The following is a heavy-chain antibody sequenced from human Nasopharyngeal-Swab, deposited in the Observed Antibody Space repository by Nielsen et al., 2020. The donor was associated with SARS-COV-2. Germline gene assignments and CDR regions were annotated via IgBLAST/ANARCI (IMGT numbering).Heavy chain of an antibody. V-gene: IGHV3-7*01. D-gene: IGHD3-10*01. CDR3: ATTPRSGHNVFDI. Sequence: GGSLRLSCAASGFTLSSHWMNWVRQAPGKGLEWVANIKQDGTEKHFVDSVNGRFTISRDNAENSLYLQLNSLRAEDTAVYYCATTPRSGHNVFDIWGQGTTVTVSS. CDR1: GFTLSSHW. CDR2: IKQDGTEK. J-gene: IGHJ3*02.